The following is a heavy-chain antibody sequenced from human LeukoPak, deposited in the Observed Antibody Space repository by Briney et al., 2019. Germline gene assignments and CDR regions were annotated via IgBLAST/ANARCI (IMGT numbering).Heavy chain of an antibody. CDR3: AKDLHSSGWSAEVRDAFDI. V-gene: IGHV3-30*02. CDR2: VWYDGSHQ. Sequence: HPGGSLRLSCAASGFPFSGSGMHWVRQAPGKGLEWVAVVWYDGSHQYYADSVKGRFTISRDNSKNTLYLQMNSLRAEDTAVYYCAKDLHSSGWSAEVRDAFDIWGQGTMVTVSS. J-gene: IGHJ3*02. CDR1: GFPFSGSG. D-gene: IGHD6-19*01.